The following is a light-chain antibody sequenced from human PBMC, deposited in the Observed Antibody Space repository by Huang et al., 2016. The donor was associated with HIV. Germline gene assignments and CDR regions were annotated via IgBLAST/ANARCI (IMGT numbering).Light chain of an antibody. CDR3: QHYYSWPLT. V-gene: IGKV3-15*01. Sequence: EIVMTQSPATLSVSPGETATLSCGASQSVSSTLAWYQQKPGQAPRRLIYGASTRATGVPARFSGSGSGTEFTLTISSLQSEDFAVYYCQHYYSWPLTFGGGTKVEIK. CDR2: GAS. CDR1: QSVSST. J-gene: IGKJ4*01.